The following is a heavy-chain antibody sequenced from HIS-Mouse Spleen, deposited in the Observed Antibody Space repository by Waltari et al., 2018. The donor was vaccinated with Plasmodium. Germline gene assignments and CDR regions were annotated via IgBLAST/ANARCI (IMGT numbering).Heavy chain of an antibody. CDR2: IKHSGST. CDR1: GGSFSGYY. J-gene: IGHJ3*02. D-gene: IGHD3-9*01. V-gene: IGHV4-34*01. Sequence: QVQLQQWGAGLLKPSETLSLTCAVYGGSFSGYYWCWIRQPPGTGLEWIGEIKHSGSTNYNPSVTSRATISVETSKNQFSLKLSSVTAADTDVYYCARAPIRDAFDIWGQGTMVTVSS. CDR3: ARAPIRDAFDI.